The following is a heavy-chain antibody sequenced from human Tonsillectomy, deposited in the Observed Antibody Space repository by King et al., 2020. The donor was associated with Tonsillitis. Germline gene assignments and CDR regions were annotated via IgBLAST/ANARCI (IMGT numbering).Heavy chain of an antibody. CDR3: AREENGYSYGYGFDY. D-gene: IGHD5-18*01. V-gene: IGHV3-21*01. CDR1: GFTFSSYG. J-gene: IGHJ4*02. Sequence: VQLVESGGGLVKPGGSLRLSCAASGFTFSSYGMNWVRQAPGKGLEWVSSISSSSSYFYYADSVKGRFTISRDNAKNSLYLQMNSLRAEDTAVYYCAREENGYSYGYGFDYWGQGTLVTVSS. CDR2: ISSSSSYF.